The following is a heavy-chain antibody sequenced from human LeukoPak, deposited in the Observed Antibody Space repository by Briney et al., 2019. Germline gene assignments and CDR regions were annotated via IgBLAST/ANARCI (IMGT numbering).Heavy chain of an antibody. CDR2: IRGSGGST. V-gene: IGHV3-23*01. J-gene: IGHJ1*01. CDR1: GFTFSSYA. CDR3: AKDNYYDSSGYYGEYFQH. Sequence: GGSLRLSCAASGFTFSSYAMSWVRQAPGKGLEWVSGIRGSGGSTYYADSVKDRFTISRDNSKNTLSLQMNSLRAEDTAVYYCAKDNYYDSSGYYGEYFQHWGQGTLVTVSS. D-gene: IGHD3-22*01.